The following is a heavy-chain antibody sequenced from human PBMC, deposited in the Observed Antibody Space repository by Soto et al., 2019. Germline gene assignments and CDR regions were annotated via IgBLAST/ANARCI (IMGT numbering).Heavy chain of an antibody. CDR1: GGSVSSGDYY. D-gene: IGHD3-3*01. J-gene: IGHJ3*02. V-gene: IGHV4-61*08. Sequence: PSETLSLTCTVSGGSVSSGDYYWTWIRQPPGKGLEWIGYVYYGGSTNYNPSLKSRVSISVDLANNQFSLRLRSVTVADTAVYYCAKDTGLRFLPGGPNAFDIWGQGTMVTVSS. CDR3: AKDTGLRFLPGGPNAFDI. CDR2: VYYGGST.